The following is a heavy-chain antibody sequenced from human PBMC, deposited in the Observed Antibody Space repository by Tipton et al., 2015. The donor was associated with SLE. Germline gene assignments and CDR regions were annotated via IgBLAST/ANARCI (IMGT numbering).Heavy chain of an antibody. CDR3: ARGVIQLWLQGGNWFDP. V-gene: IGHV4-34*01. Sequence: AGLVKPSETLSLTCAVYGGSFSGYYWSWIRQPPGKGLEWIGEINHSGSTNYNPSLKSRVTISVDTSKNQFSLKLSSVTAADTAVYYCARGVIQLWLQGGNWFDPWGQGTLVTVSS. D-gene: IGHD5-18*01. J-gene: IGHJ5*02. CDR2: INHSGST. CDR1: GGSFSGYY.